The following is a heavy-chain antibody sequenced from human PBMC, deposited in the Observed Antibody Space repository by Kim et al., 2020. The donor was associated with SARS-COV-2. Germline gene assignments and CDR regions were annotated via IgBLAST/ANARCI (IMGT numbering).Heavy chain of an antibody. Sequence: GESLKISCKGSGYSFTSYWISWVRQMPGKGLEWMGRIDPSDSYTNYSPSFQGHVTISADKSISTAYLQWSSLKASDTAMYYCARLGYCSGGSCYSAVSGMDVWGQGTTVTVSS. CDR1: GYSFTSYW. V-gene: IGHV5-10-1*01. D-gene: IGHD2-15*01. J-gene: IGHJ6*02. CDR3: ARLGYCSGGSCYSAVSGMDV. CDR2: IDPSDSYT.